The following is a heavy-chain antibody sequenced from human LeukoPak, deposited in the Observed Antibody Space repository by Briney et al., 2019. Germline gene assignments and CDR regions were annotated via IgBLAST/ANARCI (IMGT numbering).Heavy chain of an antibody. CDR2: IFYSGST. V-gene: IGHV4-59*11. Sequence: SETLSLTCTVSGGSISSHYWSWIRQPPGKGLEWIAYIFYSGSTNYNPSLKNRVTISADTSKNQFSLKLSSVTPEDTAVYFCARGFLKTGFDYWGQGALVTVSS. D-gene: IGHD1-1*01. J-gene: IGHJ4*02. CDR1: GGSISSHY. CDR3: ARGFLKTGFDY.